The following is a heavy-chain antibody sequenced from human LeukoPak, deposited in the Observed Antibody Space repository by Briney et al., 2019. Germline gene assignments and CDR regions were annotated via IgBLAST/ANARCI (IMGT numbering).Heavy chain of an antibody. CDR1: GGSFSGYY. Sequence: SETLSLTCAVYGGSFSGYYWSWIRQPPGKGPEWIGEINHSGSTNYNPSLKSRVTISVDTSKNQFSLKLSSVTAADTAVYYCARGQGIVVVVAATQRVYFDYWGQGTLVTVSS. CDR2: INHSGST. V-gene: IGHV4-34*01. J-gene: IGHJ4*02. D-gene: IGHD2-15*01. CDR3: ARGQGIVVVVAATQRVYFDY.